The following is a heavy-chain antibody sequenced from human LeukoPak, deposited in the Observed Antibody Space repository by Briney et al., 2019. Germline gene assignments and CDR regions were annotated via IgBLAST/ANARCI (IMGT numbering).Heavy chain of an antibody. CDR2: IYYTGST. J-gene: IGHJ4*02. D-gene: IGHD1-26*01. CDR1: GDSISSYY. Sequence: PSETLSLTCTVSGDSISSYYWSWIRQPPGKGLQWIGYIYYTGSTNYNPSLKSRVTKSVDTSKNQFSLKLSSVTAADTAVYYCASNHYNGNYLYYFDYWGQGTLVTVSS. CDR3: ASNHYNGNYLYYFDY. V-gene: IGHV4-59*08.